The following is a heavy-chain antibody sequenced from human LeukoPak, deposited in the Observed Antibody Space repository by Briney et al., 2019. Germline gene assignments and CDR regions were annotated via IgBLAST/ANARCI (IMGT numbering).Heavy chain of an antibody. J-gene: IGHJ6*03. D-gene: IGHD3-9*01. CDR2: IYYSGST. CDR1: GGSISSYY. Sequence: SETLSLTCTVSGGSISSYYWSWIRQPPGKGLEWIGYIYYSGSTNYNPSLKSRVTISVDTSKNQFSLKLSSVTAADTAVYYCAVLTGYPITYYYYYYMDVWGKGTTVTVSS. V-gene: IGHV4-59*08. CDR3: AVLTGYPITYYYYYYMDV.